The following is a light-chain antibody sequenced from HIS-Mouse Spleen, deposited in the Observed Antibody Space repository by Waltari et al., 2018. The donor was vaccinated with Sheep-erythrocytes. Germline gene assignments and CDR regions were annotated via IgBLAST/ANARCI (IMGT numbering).Light chain of an antibody. CDR3: QSADSSGTSYV. J-gene: IGLJ1*01. CDR1: ALPKQY. Sequence: SYELTQPPSVSVSPGQTARITCSGDALPKQYAYWYQQKPGQAPVLGIYKDRGRPSGIPERFSGSSSGTTVTLTISGVQAEDEADYYCQSADSSGTSYVFGTGTKVTVL. CDR2: KDR. V-gene: IGLV3-25*03.